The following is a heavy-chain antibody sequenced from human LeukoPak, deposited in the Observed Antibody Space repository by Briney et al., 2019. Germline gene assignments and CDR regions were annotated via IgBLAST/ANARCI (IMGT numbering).Heavy chain of an antibody. V-gene: IGHV1-2*02. CDR3: ARTGGTVTTEFDY. J-gene: IGHJ4*02. CDR1: GYTFTGYY. CDR2: INPNSGGT. D-gene: IGHD4-11*01. Sequence: GASVKVSFQASGYTFTGYYMHWVRQAPGQGLEWMGWINPNSGGTNYAQKFQGRVTMTRDTSISTAYMELSRLRSDDTAVYYCARTGGTVTTEFDYWGQGTLVTVSS.